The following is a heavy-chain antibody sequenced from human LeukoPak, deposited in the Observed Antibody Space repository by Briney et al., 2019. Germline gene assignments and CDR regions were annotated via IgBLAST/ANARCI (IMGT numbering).Heavy chain of an antibody. CDR3: ARRSGTFTDFDY. CDR2: ISTDSGNT. J-gene: IGHJ4*02. CDR1: NYTFTSFG. D-gene: IGHD1-26*01. V-gene: IGHV1-18*01. Sequence: ASVKVSFKASNYTFTSFGISWVRQAPGQGLEYMGWISTDSGNTNYVQKLQGRVTMTTDTSTSTAYMELRSLTSDDTDVYYCARRSGTFTDFDYWGQGTLVTVSS.